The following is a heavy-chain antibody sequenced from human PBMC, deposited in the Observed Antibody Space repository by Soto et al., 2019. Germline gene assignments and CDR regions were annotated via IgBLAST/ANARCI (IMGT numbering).Heavy chain of an antibody. Sequence: SETLSLTCTVSGGSISSGGYYWSWIRQHPGKGLEWIGYIYYSGSTYYNPSLKGRVTISVDTSKDQFSLKLSSATAADTAVYYCARLDSSGYYYGYYFDYWGQGALVTVSS. J-gene: IGHJ4*02. CDR2: IYYSGST. CDR1: GGSISSGGYY. CDR3: ARLDSSGYYYGYYFDY. V-gene: IGHV4-31*03. D-gene: IGHD3-22*01.